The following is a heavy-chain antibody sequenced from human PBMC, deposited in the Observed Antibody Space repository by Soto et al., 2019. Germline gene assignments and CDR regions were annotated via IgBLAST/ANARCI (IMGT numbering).Heavy chain of an antibody. CDR3: ARKTGKTPDPKPYYSYGLAV. Sequence: QVQLQESGPGLVKPSQTLSLTCTVSGGSISSGGYYWSWIRQHPGKGLEWIGYIYYSGSTYYNPSLKIGVTISQARSKNQSPRKLSSVPAPDTALYYGARKTGKTPDPKPYYSYGLAVWGKGTTFTVS. V-gene: IGHV4-31*03. J-gene: IGHJ6*04. CDR2: IYYSGST. CDR1: GGSISSGGYY.